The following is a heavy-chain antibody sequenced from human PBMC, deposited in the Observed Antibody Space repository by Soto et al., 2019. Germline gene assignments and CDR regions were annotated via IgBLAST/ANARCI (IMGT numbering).Heavy chain of an antibody. V-gene: IGHV3-21*01. CDR2: ISSSSSYI. D-gene: IGHD3-9*01. J-gene: IGHJ6*02. Sequence: VGSLRLSCAASGFTFSNYSMNWVRQAPGKGLEWVSSISSSSSYIYYADSVTGRFTISRDNAKNSLYLQMNSLRAEDTAVYYCARDNFARMDVWGQGTSVTVSS. CDR1: GFTFSNYS. CDR3: ARDNFARMDV.